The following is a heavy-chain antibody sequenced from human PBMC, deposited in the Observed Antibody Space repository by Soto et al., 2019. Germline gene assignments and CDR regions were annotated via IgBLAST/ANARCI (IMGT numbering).Heavy chain of an antibody. CDR1: GYTFTSYA. CDR2: INAGNGNT. Sequence: ASVKVSCTASGYTFTSYAMHWVRQAPGQRLEWMGWINAGNGNTKYSQKFQGRVTITRDTSASTAYMELNSLRAEDTAVYYCARDLWFGELFSWGQGTLVTVSS. J-gene: IGHJ5*02. V-gene: IGHV1-3*01. CDR3: ARDLWFGELFS. D-gene: IGHD3-10*01.